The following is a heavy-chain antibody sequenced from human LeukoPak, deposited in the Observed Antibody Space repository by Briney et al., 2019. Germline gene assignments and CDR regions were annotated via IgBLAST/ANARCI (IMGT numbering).Heavy chain of an antibody. D-gene: IGHD6-19*01. Sequence: GGSLRLSCAGSGFIFNNYAMHWVRQPPGKGLEWVSGISWNSGSIDYADSVKGRFTISRDNAKNSLYLQMNSLRVEDTAFYYCAKDNRRHYTSGPNPDSLHWGQGTLVTVSS. CDR2: ISWNSGSI. CDR3: AKDNRRHYTSGPNPDSLH. J-gene: IGHJ4*02. CDR1: GFIFNNYA. V-gene: IGHV3-9*01.